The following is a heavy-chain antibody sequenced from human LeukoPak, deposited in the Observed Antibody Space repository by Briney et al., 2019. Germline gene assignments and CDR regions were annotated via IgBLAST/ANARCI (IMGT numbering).Heavy chain of an antibody. J-gene: IGHJ4*02. V-gene: IGHV3-7*01. CDR2: INQVGSSK. CDR1: GFTFTTYW. D-gene: IGHD5-24*01. Sequence: GGSLRLSCAASGFTFTTYWMGWVRQAPGKWPEWVANINQVGSSKYFVDSVKGRFIISRDNAKNSLYLQMNSLRDEDTAVYYCANLGPPGRDHYLESWGQGTLVTVSS. CDR3: ANLGPPGRDHYLES.